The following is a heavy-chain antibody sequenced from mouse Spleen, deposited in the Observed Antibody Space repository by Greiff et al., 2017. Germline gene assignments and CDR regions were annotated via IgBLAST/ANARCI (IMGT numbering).Heavy chain of an antibody. CDR1: GFSLTSYG. J-gene: IGHJ4*01. V-gene: IGHV2-2*02. CDR2: IWSGGST. D-gene: IGHD2-3*01. CDR3: ASYDGYYEGAMDY. Sequence: VQLVESGPGLVQPSQSLSITCTVSGFSLTSYGVHWVRQSPGKGLEWLGVIWSGGSTDYNAAFISRLSISKDNSKSQVFFKMNSLQANDTAIYYCASYDGYYEGAMDYWGQGTSVTVSS.